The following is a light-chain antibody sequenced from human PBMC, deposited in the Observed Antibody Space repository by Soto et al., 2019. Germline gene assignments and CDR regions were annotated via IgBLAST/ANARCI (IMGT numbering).Light chain of an antibody. CDR3: SSYAGSNNVVV. Sequence: QSVLTQPPSASGSPGQSVTISCTGTSSDVGGYNYVSWYQQHPGKAPKLMIYEVSKRPSGVPDPFSGSKSGNTASLTVSGLQAEDEADYYCSSYAGSNNVVVFGGGTKLTVL. CDR1: SSDVGGYNY. J-gene: IGLJ2*01. V-gene: IGLV2-8*01. CDR2: EVS.